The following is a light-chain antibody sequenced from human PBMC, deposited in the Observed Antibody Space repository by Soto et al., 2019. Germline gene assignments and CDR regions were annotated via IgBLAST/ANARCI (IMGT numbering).Light chain of an antibody. CDR1: XXDVGGYNY. CDR3: SSYTTSSTGV. J-gene: IGLJ3*02. V-gene: IGLV2-14*01. CDR2: DVS. Sequence: QSVLTQPASVSGSPGQSITIXXTGTXXDVGGYNYVSWFQQHPGKAPKLMIYDVSNRPSGVSNRFSGSKSGNTASLTISGLQAEDEADYYCSSYTTSSTGVFGGGTKLTVL.